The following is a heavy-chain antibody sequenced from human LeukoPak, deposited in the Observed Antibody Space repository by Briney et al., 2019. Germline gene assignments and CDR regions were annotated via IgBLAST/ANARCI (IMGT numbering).Heavy chain of an antibody. Sequence: AVTVALLCTFSVYFNRRGYYWGWIRQRPGKGLDWIGSLYHSWNNHYNPSLKHRLTKPVHMPKNHFSLTLRSETAADTPVYYCASGATMVRGAENWFDPWGKGTLVTVSS. V-gene: IGHV4-38-2*02. CDR2: LYHSWNN. J-gene: IGHJ5*02. CDR3: ASGATMVRGAENWFDP. CDR1: VYFNRRGYY. D-gene: IGHD3-10*01.